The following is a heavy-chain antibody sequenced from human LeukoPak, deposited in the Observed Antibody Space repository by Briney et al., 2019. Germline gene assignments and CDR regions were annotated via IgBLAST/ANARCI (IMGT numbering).Heavy chain of an antibody. J-gene: IGHJ3*01. D-gene: IGHD4-17*01. V-gene: IGHV3-23*01. Sequence: GGSLRLSCAASGFTFSNYAMIWVRQAPGQGLEWVSAIRSGGSAKYADPVKARFTISRDNSKNTLYLQMNSLRAEDTALYFCARDPNGDYIGAFDFLGQGTVVTVSS. CDR3: ARDPNGDYIGAFDF. CDR2: IRSGGSA. CDR1: GFTFSNYA.